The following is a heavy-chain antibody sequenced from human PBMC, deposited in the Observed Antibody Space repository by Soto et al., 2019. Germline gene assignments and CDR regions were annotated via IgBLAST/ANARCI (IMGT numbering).Heavy chain of an antibody. D-gene: IGHD4-4*01. J-gene: IGHJ4*02. Sequence: SVKVSCKASGGTFSSYAISWVRQAPGQGLEWMGGIIPIFGTANYAQKFQGRVTITADESTSTAYMELSSLRSEDTAVYYCARALQPPGPVDDWGQGTLVTVSS. CDR2: IIPIFGTA. CDR1: GGTFSSYA. CDR3: ARALQPPGPVDD. V-gene: IGHV1-69*13.